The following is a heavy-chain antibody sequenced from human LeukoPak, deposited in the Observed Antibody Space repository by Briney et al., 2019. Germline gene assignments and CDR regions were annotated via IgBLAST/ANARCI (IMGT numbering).Heavy chain of an antibody. CDR1: GYTFTGYY. CDR3: ASRSSGWYDGAFDI. V-gene: IGHV1-8*02. CDR2: MNPNSGNT. D-gene: IGHD6-19*01. Sequence: ASVKVSCKASGYTFTGYYMHWVRQAPGQGLEWMGWMNPNSGNTGYAQKFQGRVTMTRNTSISTAYMELSSLRSEDTAVYYCASRSSGWYDGAFDIWGQGTMVTVSS. J-gene: IGHJ3*02.